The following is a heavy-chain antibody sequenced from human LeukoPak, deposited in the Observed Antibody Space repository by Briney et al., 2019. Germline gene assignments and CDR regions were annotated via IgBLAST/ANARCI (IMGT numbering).Heavy chain of an antibody. CDR1: GFTFSSYS. V-gene: IGHV3-21*01. Sequence: GGSLRLSCAASGFTFSSYSMNWVRQAPGKGLEWVSSISSSSSHIYYADSVKGRFTISRDNAKNSLYLQMNSLRAEDTAVYYCARRLSGYYTIYYFDYWGQGTLVTVSS. CDR2: ISSSSSHI. CDR3: ARRLSGYYTIYYFDY. J-gene: IGHJ4*02. D-gene: IGHD3-3*01.